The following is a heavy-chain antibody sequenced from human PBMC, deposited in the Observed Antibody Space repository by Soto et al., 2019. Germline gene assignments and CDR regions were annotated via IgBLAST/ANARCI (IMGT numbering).Heavy chain of an antibody. D-gene: IGHD6-13*01. CDR3: ARTAGGRVRGALDI. CDR2: IPNTENKK. J-gene: IGHJ3*02. CDR1: GFTFSSYG. Sequence: QVQLEESGGGVVQPGTSLRLSCVASGFTFSSYGMHWVRQAPGKGLEWVAVIPNTENKKYYADSVKGRFTISRDNSQNTLFLQMDSLMSEDTAVYYCARTAGGRVRGALDIWGQGTMVTV. V-gene: IGHV3-30-3*01.